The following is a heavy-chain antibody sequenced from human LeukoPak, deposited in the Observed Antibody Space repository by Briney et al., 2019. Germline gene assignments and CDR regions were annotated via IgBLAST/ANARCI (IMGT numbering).Heavy chain of an antibody. CDR2: ISSSGSTI. CDR1: GFTFSDYY. V-gene: IGHV3-11*04. CDR3: ARGHSSGWLYYFDY. J-gene: IGHJ4*02. Sequence: PGGSLRLSCAASGFTFSDYYMSWIRQAPGKGLEWDSFISSSGSTIYYALSVKGRFTISRDNAKNSLYLQMNSLRAEDTGVYYCARGHSSGWLYYFDYWGQGTLVTVSS. D-gene: IGHD6-19*01.